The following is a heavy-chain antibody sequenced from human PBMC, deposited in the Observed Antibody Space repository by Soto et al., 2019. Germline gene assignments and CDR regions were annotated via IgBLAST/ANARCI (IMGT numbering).Heavy chain of an antibody. CDR2: SDYSGNT. V-gene: IGHV4-30-4*01. J-gene: IGHJ5*02. CDR1: GGSISSGDYY. CDR3: ARVLGGDRYDNRGFSNWFDP. D-gene: IGHD3-22*01. Sequence: LSLTCSVSGGSISSGDYYWSWIRQPPGKGLEWIGYSDYSGNTYYNPSLKSRIAMSVDTSKNQFSLHLSSVTAADTAVYFCARVLGGDRYDNRGFSNWFDPWGQGNLVTVSS.